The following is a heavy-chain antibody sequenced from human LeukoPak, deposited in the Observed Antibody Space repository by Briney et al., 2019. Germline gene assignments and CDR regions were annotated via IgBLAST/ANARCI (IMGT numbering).Heavy chain of an antibody. CDR1: GFTFSSYA. Sequence: GGSLRLSCAASGFTFSSYAMSWVRQAPGKGLEWASGISGSGGTTYFADSVRGRVTISRDNSKNTLYLQMSSLRAEDTAVYYCAKKRSGGSCYEDWGQGTLVTVSS. V-gene: IGHV3-23*01. CDR3: AKKRSGGSCYED. D-gene: IGHD2-15*01. CDR2: ISGSGGTT. J-gene: IGHJ4*02.